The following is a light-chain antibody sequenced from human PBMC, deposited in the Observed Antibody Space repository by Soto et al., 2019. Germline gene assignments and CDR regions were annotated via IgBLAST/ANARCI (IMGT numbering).Light chain of an antibody. CDR1: SGDVGGYNY. CDR2: EVS. Sequence: QSALTQPASVSGSPGQSITISCTGTSGDVGGYNYVSWYQQHPGKAPKLMIYEVSNRPSGVSNRFSGSKSGNTASLTISGLQAEDEADYYCSSYTSSSTYVFGTGTRSPS. J-gene: IGLJ1*01. V-gene: IGLV2-14*01. CDR3: SSYTSSSTYV.